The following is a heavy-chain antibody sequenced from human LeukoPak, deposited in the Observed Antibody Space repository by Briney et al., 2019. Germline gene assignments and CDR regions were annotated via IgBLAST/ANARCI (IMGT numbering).Heavy chain of an antibody. CDR1: GGSISGYY. CDR2: IYHSGST. Sequence: SETLFLTCTVSGGSISGYYWNWIRQPPGKGLEWIGYIYHSGSTNYNPSLKSRVTISVDTSKNQFSLKLSSVTAADTAVYYCARERKYYDSSGYHLSYFDYWGQGTLVTVSS. CDR3: ARERKYYDSSGYHLSYFDY. V-gene: IGHV4-59*12. D-gene: IGHD3-22*01. J-gene: IGHJ4*02.